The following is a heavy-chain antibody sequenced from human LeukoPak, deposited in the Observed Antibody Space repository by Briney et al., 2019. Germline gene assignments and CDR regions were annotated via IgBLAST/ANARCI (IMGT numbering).Heavy chain of an antibody. CDR1: GFTFSSYG. J-gene: IGHJ4*02. CDR2: IWYDGSNK. CDR3: AKAYWEDTAMEDYFDY. D-gene: IGHD5-18*01. V-gene: IGHV3-33*06. Sequence: PGGSLRLSCAASGFTFSSYGMHWVRQAPGKGLEWVAVIWYDGSNKYHADSVKGRFTISRDNSKNTLYLQMNSLRAEDTAVYYCAKAYWEDTAMEDYFDYWGQGTLVTVSS.